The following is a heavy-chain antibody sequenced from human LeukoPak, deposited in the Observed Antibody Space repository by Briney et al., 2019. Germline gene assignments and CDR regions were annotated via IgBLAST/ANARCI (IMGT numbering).Heavy chain of an antibody. Sequence: SETLSLTCNVSGDSVSSGICYWNWIRQPPGKGLEWIGYIYYSESTKYNPSLKSRVTISVDTSKNQFSLKLSSVTAADTAVYYCANGHQRDGYTYFDYWGEGTLVTVSS. CDR1: GDSVSSGICY. CDR2: IYYSEST. D-gene: IGHD5-24*01. V-gene: IGHV4-61*01. CDR3: ANGHQRDGYTYFDY. J-gene: IGHJ4*02.